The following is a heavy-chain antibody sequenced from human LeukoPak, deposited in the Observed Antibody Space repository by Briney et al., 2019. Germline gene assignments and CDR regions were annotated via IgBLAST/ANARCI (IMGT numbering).Heavy chain of an antibody. CDR2: ITGSGGST. J-gene: IGHJ4*02. Sequence: GGSLRLSCAASGFTFTRHAMNWVRQAPGKGLEWVSAITGSGGSTYYADSVKGRFTISRDNSKNTLYLQMNSLRAEDTAVYYCTKDGVNWGSYFDYWGQGTLVTVSS. V-gene: IGHV3-23*01. CDR3: TKDGVNWGSYFDY. D-gene: IGHD7-27*01. CDR1: GFTFTRHA.